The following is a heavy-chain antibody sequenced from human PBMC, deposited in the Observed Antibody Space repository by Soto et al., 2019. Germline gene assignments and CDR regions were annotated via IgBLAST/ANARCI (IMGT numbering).Heavy chain of an antibody. V-gene: IGHV4-34*01. CDR3: ASRGYCSGGSCLGLLNY. D-gene: IGHD2-15*01. CDR1: GGSFSGYY. CDR2: INHSGST. J-gene: IGHJ4*02. Sequence: QVQLQQWGAGLLKPSETLSLTCAGYGGSFSGYYWSWIRQPPGKGLEWIGEINHSGSTNHNPSLNSRVTISVDRSKNQFSLKLSSVTAADTAVYYCASRGYCSGGSCLGLLNYWGQGTLVTVSS.